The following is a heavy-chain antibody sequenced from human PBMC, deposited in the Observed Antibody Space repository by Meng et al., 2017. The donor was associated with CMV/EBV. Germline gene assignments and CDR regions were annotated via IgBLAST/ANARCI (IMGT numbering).Heavy chain of an antibody. D-gene: IGHD3-3*01. CDR2: IIPILGIA. V-gene: IGHV1-69*02. CDR1: GGTFSSYT. Sequence: SVKVSCKASGGTFSSYTISWVRQAPGQGLEWMGRIIPILGIANYAQKFQGRVTITADKSTSTTYMELSSLRSEDTAVYYCASGGDITFGVVIMSHYYYYGMDVWGQGTTVTVSS. J-gene: IGHJ6*02. CDR3: ASGGDITFGVVIMSHYYYYGMDV.